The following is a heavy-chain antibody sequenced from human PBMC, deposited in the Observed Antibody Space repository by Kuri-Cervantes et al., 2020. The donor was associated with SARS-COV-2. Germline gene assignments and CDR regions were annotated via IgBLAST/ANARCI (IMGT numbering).Heavy chain of an antibody. J-gene: IGHJ5*02. CDR3: ASGGDFGDYRWFDP. CDR2: IYPGYSDT. CDR1: GYSFTRQL. Sequence: GESLEISWQCSGYSFTRQLLGWVRQRPGKGLEWMGIIYPGYSDTIHSPSFQAQVTISADMSISTAYLQWSSLKASDTAMYYCASGGDFGDYRWFDPWGQGTPVTVSS. D-gene: IGHD4-17*01. V-gene: IGHV5-51*01.